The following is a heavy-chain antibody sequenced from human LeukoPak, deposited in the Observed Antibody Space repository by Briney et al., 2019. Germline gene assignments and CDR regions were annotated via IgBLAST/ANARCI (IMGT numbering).Heavy chain of an antibody. D-gene: IGHD6-13*01. CDR2: IYYLGTT. CDR1: GDSISRTSYY. J-gene: IGHJ4*02. CDR3: ARHLSSSWYYFDY. Sequence: PSETLSLTCTVSGDSISRTSYYWGWIRQPPGKGLEWIGNIYYLGTTYYNPSLKSRVTISVDTSKNQFSLKLSSVTAADTAVYYCARHLSSSWYYFDYWGQGTLVTVSS. V-gene: IGHV4-39*01.